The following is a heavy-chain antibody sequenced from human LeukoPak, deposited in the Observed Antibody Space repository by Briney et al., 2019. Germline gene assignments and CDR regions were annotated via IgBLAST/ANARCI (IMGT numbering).Heavy chain of an antibody. CDR2: IYTSGST. CDR1: GGSISSGSYY. J-gene: IGHJ4*02. Sequence: PSETLSLTCTVSGGSISSGSYYWSWIRQPAGKGLEWIGRIYTSGSTNYNPSLKSRVTISVDTSKNQFSLKLSSVTAADTAVYYCARDPKPFVEWLSRSSWWVEGDYWGQGTLVTVSS. V-gene: IGHV4-61*02. CDR3: ARDPKPFVEWLSRSSWWVEGDY. D-gene: IGHD3-3*01.